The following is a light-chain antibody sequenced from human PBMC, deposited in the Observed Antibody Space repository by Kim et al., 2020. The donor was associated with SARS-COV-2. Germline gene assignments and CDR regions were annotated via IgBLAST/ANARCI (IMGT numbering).Light chain of an antibody. CDR3: YSYSLGVTFV. CDR1: SSDVGAHNH. V-gene: IGLV2-23*02. CDR2: EVS. Sequence: QSALTQPASMSGPPGQSITIPCTGSSSDVGAHNHVCWFQQHPGKVPKLLIYEVSQRPSGVSDRFSGYKSGNTASLTISGLQAEDEADYYCYSYSLGVTFVFGTGTQLTVL. J-gene: IGLJ1*01.